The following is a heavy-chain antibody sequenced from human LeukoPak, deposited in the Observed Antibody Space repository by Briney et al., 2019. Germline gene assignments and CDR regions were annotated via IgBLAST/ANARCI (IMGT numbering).Heavy chain of an antibody. CDR3: ARSSYSSSSSV. CDR1: GFIVSGDF. V-gene: IGHV3-7*03. D-gene: IGHD6-6*01. Sequence: GGSLRLSCAASGFIVSGDFMSWARQAPGKGLEWVASINSDGSEGYYADVVKGRFTISRDNAKNSLYLQINSLRAEDTAVYYCARSSYSSSSSVWGQGTMVTVSS. J-gene: IGHJ3*01. CDR2: INSDGSEG.